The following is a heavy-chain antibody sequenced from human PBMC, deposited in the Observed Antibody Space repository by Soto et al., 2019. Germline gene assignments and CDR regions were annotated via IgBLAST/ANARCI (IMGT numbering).Heavy chain of an antibody. CDR2: IKPNSGGA. Sequence: QVLLVQSGAEVKKPGASVKVSCKASGYSFTGYNMHWVRQAPGQGLEWMGWIKPNSGGANYAQKFQDRVTMTRDTSITTAYMELSRLTSDDTAVYYCAREGSISSEYFHHWGQGTLVTVSS. J-gene: IGHJ1*01. D-gene: IGHD6-6*01. V-gene: IGHV1-2*02. CDR3: AREGSISSEYFHH. CDR1: GYSFTGYN.